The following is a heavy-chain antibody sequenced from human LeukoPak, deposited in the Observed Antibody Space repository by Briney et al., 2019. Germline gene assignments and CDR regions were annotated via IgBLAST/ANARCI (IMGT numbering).Heavy chain of an antibody. D-gene: IGHD1-26*01. CDR1: GGTFSSYA. V-gene: IGHV1-8*03. CDR2: MNPNSGNT. CDR3: ARVPPGGSSPAPFDY. J-gene: IGHJ4*02. Sequence: ASVKVSCKASGGTFSSYAISWVRQAPGQGLEWMGWMNPNSGNTGYAQKFQGRVTITRNTSISTAYMELSSLRSEDTAVYYCARVPPGGSSPAPFDYWGQGTLVTVSS.